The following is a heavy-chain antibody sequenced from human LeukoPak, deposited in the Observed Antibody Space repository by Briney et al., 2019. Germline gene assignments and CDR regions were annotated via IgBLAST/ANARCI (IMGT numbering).Heavy chain of an antibody. CDR3: ALGYCSSTSCYGSFDI. D-gene: IGHD2-2*01. V-gene: IGHV3-21*01. J-gene: IGHJ3*02. CDR1: GFTFSSDS. Sequence: GGSLRLSCAASGFTFSSDSMNWVRQAPGKGLEWVSSISSSSSYRYYADSVKGRFTTSRDNAKNSLYLQMNSLRAEDTAVYYCALGYCSSTSCYGSFDIWGQGTMVTVSS. CDR2: ISSSSSYR.